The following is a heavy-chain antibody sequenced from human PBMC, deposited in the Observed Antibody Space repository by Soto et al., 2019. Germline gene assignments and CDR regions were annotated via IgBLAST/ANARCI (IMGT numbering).Heavy chain of an antibody. CDR2: ISGSGGST. V-gene: IGHV3-23*01. J-gene: IGHJ4*02. CDR1: GFTFSSYA. CDR3: AKASDSSGWYSLPYYFDY. Sequence: GGSLRLSCAASGFTFSSYAMSWVRQAPGKGLEWVSAISGSGGSTYYADSVKGRFTISRDNSKNTLYLQMNSLRAEDTAVYYCAKASDSSGWYSLPYYFDYWGQGTLVTVSS. D-gene: IGHD6-19*01.